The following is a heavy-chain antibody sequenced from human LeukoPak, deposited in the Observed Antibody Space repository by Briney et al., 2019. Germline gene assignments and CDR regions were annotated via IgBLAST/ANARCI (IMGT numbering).Heavy chain of an antibody. CDR1: GFTFSNYW. CDR3: ARERGSGSYHPFDP. Sequence: GGSLRLSCAGSGFTFSNYWMRWVRQAPGQGLQWVANIKQDGSEKYYLESVKGRFTISRDNAKNSLYLQMNSLRAEDTAMYYCARERGSGSYHPFDPWGQGTLVTVSS. J-gene: IGHJ5*02. D-gene: IGHD3-10*01. V-gene: IGHV3-7*01. CDR2: IKQDGSEK.